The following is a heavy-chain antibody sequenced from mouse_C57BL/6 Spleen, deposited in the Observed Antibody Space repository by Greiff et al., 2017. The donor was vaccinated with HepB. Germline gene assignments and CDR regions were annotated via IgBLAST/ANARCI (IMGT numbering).Heavy chain of an antibody. D-gene: IGHD3-2*02. Sequence: HVKQSGAELVKPGASVKISCKASGYAFSSYWMNWVKQRPGKGLEWIGQIYPGDGDTNYNGKFKGKATLTADKSSSTAYMQLSSLTSEDSAVYFCARSKLRPHYFDYWGQGTTLTVSS. CDR1: GYAFSSYW. J-gene: IGHJ2*01. CDR3: ARSKLRPHYFDY. CDR2: IYPGDGDT. V-gene: IGHV1-80*01.